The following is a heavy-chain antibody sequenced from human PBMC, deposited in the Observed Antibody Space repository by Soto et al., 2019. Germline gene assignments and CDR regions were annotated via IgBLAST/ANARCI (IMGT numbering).Heavy chain of an antibody. CDR2: INSDGSVS. V-gene: IGHV3-74*01. CDR1: VFPFSNYG. J-gene: IGHJ6*03. Sequence: EVQLVESVGGLVQPGGSLSLSCAASVFPFSNYGMYWVRQAPGKGLVWVSRINSDGSVSSYADSVKGRLTISRDNVKNTLYLQMDSLRAEDTAVYYCARGDCVGGPCYSLAGSFYYYMDVWGKGTTVTVFS. D-gene: IGHD2-15*01. CDR3: ARGDCVGGPCYSLAGSFYYYMDV.